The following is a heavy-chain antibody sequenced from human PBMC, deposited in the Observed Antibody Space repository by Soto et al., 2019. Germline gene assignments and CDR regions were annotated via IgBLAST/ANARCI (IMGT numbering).Heavy chain of an antibody. CDR2: INAGNGNT. D-gene: IGHD2-2*01. J-gene: IGHJ5*02. V-gene: IGHV1-3*01. Sequence: GASVKVSCKASGYTFTGYAMHWVRQAPGQRLEWMGWINAGNGNTKYSQKFQGRVTITRDTSTSTVYMELSSLRSEDTAVYYCVRRYCISPSCYSNWLGPWGQGTRVTVSS. CDR1: GYTFTGYA. CDR3: VRRYCISPSCYSNWLGP.